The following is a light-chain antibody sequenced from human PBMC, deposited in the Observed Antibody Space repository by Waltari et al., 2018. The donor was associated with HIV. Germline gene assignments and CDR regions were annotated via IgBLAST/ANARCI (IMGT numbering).Light chain of an antibody. CDR1: SSDVAGSTY. Sequence: QSALTQPPSASGSPGQSVTIPCTGTSSDVAGSTYVSWYQQHPGKAPKLMIYEVNKRPSGVPDRFSGSKSANTASLTVSGLQADDEADYYCNSYAGSNNWVFGGGTKLTVL. V-gene: IGLV2-8*01. CDR3: NSYAGSNNWV. CDR2: EVN. J-gene: IGLJ3*02.